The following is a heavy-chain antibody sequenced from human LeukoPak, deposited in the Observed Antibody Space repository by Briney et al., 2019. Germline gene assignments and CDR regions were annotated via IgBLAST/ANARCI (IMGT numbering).Heavy chain of an antibody. J-gene: IGHJ3*02. CDR3: ARSDGSYLPDKDAFDI. CDR2: INTDGSST. V-gene: IGHV3-74*01. CDR1: GFTFSSYW. Sequence: QPGGSLRLSCAASGFTFSSYWMHWVRHAPGKGLVWVSRINTDGSSTSYADSVKGRFTISRDNAKNTLYLQMNSLRAEDTAVYYCARSDGSYLPDKDAFDIWGQGTMVTVSS. D-gene: IGHD1-26*01.